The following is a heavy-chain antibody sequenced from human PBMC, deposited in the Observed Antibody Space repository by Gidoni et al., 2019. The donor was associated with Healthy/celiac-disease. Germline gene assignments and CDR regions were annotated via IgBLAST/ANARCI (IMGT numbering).Heavy chain of an antibody. D-gene: IGHD3-3*01. J-gene: IGHJ2*01. V-gene: IGHV3-15*01. CDR2: IKSKTDGGTT. CDR1: GFTCSNAW. Sequence: EVQLVESGGGLVKPGGSLRLSCAASGFTCSNAWMSWVRQAPGKGLEWVGRIKSKTDGGTTDYAAPVKGRFTISRDDSKNTLYLQMNSLKTEDTAVYYCTTSVGLVLRFLEWHDWYFDLWGRGTLVTVSS. CDR3: TTSVGLVLRFLEWHDWYFDL.